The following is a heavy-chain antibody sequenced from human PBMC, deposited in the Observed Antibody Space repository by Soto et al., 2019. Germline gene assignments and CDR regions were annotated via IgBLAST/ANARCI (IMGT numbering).Heavy chain of an antibody. V-gene: IGHV3-21*01. D-gene: IGHD3-9*01. J-gene: IGHJ4*02. Sequence: GGSLRLSCAASGFTFSSYEMTWVRQAPGKGLEWVSSISSSSSYIYYADSVKGRFTISRDNAKNSLYLQMNSLRAEDTAVYYCARAYQYYDILTGYYSGAPIDYWGQGTLVTVSS. CDR3: ARAYQYYDILTGYYSGAPIDY. CDR1: GFTFSSYE. CDR2: ISSSSSYI.